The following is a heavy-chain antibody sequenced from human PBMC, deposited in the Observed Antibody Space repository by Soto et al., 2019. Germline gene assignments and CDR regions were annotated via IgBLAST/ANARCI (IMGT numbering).Heavy chain of an antibody. D-gene: IGHD5-18*01. J-gene: IGHJ4*02. CDR2: INPSGGST. CDR1: GYTFTSYY. V-gene: IGHV1-46*01. CDR3: ARDASKYSYGSLGAY. Sequence: GASVKVSCKASGYTFTSYYMHWVLQAPGQGLEWMGIINPSGGSTSYAQKFQGRVTMTRDTSTSTVYMELSSLRSEDTAVYYCARDASKYSYGSLGAYWGQGTLVTVSS.